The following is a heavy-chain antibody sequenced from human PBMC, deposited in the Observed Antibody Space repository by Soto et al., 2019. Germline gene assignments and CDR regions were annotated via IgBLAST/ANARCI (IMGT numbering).Heavy chain of an antibody. V-gene: IGHV4-34*01. CDR1: GGSYSGDN. CDR2: INHSGST. Sequence: ETLSLACNVYGGSYSGDNWNWINQHPGKGRGWIGEINHSGSTNYNPSLKSRVTISVDTAKNQFSLKLSSVTAADTAVYYCARSPNIYALTWFDPWGQGILDTVSS. D-gene: IGHD3-16*01. J-gene: IGHJ5*02. CDR3: ARSPNIYALTWFDP.